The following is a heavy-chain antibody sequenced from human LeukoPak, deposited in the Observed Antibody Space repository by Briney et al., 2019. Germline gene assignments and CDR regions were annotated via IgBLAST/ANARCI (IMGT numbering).Heavy chain of an antibody. D-gene: IGHD6-13*01. CDR1: GFTFSSYS. Sequence: GGSLRLSCAASGFTFSSYSMNWVRQAPGKGLEWVASIRQDGGEKSYVDSVKGRFTISRDNTKRSLYLQMSSLRAEDTAVYYCARDGTAAGLYFDLWGQGTLVTVSS. V-gene: IGHV3-7*01. CDR3: ARDGTAAGLYFDL. J-gene: IGHJ4*01. CDR2: IRQDGGEK.